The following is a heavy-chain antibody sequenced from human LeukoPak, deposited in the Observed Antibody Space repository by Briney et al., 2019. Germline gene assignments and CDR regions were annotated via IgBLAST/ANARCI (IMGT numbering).Heavy chain of an antibody. V-gene: IGHV3-23*01. D-gene: IGHD3-22*01. Sequence: GGSLRLSCAASGFTFCRYAMSWVRQAPGKGLEWVSAISGSGGSTYYADSVKGRFTISRDNSKNTSYLQMNSLRAEDTAVYYCAKAGDSSGYRGDSDAFDIWGQGTMVTVSS. CDR1: GFTFCRYA. CDR3: AKAGDSSGYRGDSDAFDI. CDR2: ISGSGGST. J-gene: IGHJ3*02.